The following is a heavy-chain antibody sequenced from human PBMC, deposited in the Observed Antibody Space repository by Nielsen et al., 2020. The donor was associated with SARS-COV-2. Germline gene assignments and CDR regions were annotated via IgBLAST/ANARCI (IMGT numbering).Heavy chain of an antibody. Sequence: GESLKISCAASGFTFSSYSMNWVRQAPGKGLEWVSSISSSSSYIYYADSVKGRFTISRDNAKNSLYLQMNSLRAEDTAVYYCARADYDYVWGSYRLDYWGQGTLVTVSS. J-gene: IGHJ4*02. CDR2: ISSSSSYI. CDR3: ARADYDYVWGSYRLDY. V-gene: IGHV3-21*01. D-gene: IGHD3-16*02. CDR1: GFTFSSYS.